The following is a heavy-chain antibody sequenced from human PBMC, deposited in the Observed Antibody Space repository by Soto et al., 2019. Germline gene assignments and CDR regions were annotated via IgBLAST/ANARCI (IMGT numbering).Heavy chain of an antibody. CDR1: GFTFSSYA. CDR3: ARERRYSSSWSGGGYFDY. Sequence: QVQLVESGGGVVQPGRSLRLSCAASGFTFSSYAMHWVRQAPGKGLEWVAVISYDGSNKYYADSVKGRFTISRDNSKNPLYLQMNRLRAEDTAVYYCARERRYSSSWSGGGYFDYWGQGTLVTVSS. V-gene: IGHV3-30-3*01. D-gene: IGHD6-13*01. J-gene: IGHJ4*02. CDR2: ISYDGSNK.